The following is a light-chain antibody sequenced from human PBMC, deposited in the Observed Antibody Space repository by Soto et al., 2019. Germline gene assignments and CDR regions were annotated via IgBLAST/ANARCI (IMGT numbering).Light chain of an antibody. Sequence: DIQMTQSPSSLSASVGDRVTITCRASQSISSYLNWYQQKPGKAPKLLIYGASSLQSGVPSRFSGSGSGTDFTLTISSLQPEDFAVYYCQQCYSTPRTFGQGTKVEIK. CDR1: QSISSY. J-gene: IGKJ1*01. CDR3: QQCYSTPRT. V-gene: IGKV1-39*01. CDR2: GAS.